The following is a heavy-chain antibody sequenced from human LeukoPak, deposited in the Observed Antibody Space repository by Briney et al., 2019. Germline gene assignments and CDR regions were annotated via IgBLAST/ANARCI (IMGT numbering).Heavy chain of an antibody. CDR2: ISGSGGST. CDR1: GFTFSSYA. V-gene: IGHV3-23*01. CDR3: AKMTGIYYYYYYGMDV. Sequence: GGSLRLSCAASGFTFSSYAMSWVRQAPGKGLEWVSAISGSGGSTYYADSVKGRFTISRDNSKNTLYLQMNSLRAEDTAVYYCAKMTGIYYYYYYGMDVWGQGTTVTVSS. D-gene: IGHD3-9*01. J-gene: IGHJ6*02.